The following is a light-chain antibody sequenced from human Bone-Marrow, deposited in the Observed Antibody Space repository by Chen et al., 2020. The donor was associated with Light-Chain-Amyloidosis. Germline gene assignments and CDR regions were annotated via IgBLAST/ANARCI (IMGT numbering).Light chain of an antibody. CDR3: QSTCRSGTSSV. Sequence: YELTQPPSVSVSPGLTSRITCSGDALSKQFALWYQQKPGPAPILLIYKDKERSSGIQERVSVSSSGRTVKLTISGVQPEDVADYFCQSTCRSGTSSVFGGGTKLTVL. J-gene: IGLJ2*01. V-gene: IGLV3-25*03. CDR2: KDK. CDR1: ALSKQF.